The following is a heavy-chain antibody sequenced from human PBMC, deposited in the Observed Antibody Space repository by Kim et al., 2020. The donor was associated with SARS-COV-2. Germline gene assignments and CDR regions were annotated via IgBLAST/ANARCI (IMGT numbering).Heavy chain of an antibody. CDR3: ARDLLLWFGESWGYYYYGMDV. J-gene: IGHJ6*02. CDR2: INTNTGNP. D-gene: IGHD3-10*01. CDR1: GYTFTSYA. V-gene: IGHV7-4-1*02. Sequence: ASVKVSCKASGYTFTSYAMNWVRQAPGQGLEWMGWINTNTGNPTYAQGFTGRFVFSLDTSVSTAYLQISSLKAEDTAVYYCARDLLLWFGESWGYYYYGMDVWGQGTTVTVSS.